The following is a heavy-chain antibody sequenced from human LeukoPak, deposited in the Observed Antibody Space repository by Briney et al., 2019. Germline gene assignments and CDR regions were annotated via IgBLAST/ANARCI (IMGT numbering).Heavy chain of an antibody. CDR2: IRYDESNT. Sequence: GGSLRLSCAASGFIFSSYGMNWVRQAPGKGLEWVAFIRYDESNTFYADSVKGRFTISRDNSRKMLYLQMNSLRAEDTSVYYCAKDRHNWNPDQFEYWGQGTLVTVSS. V-gene: IGHV3-30*02. J-gene: IGHJ4*02. CDR3: AKDRHNWNPDQFEY. CDR1: GFIFSSYG. D-gene: IGHD1-20*01.